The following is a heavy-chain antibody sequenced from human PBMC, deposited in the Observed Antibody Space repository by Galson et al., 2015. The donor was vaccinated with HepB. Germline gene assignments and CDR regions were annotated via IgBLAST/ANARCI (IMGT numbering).Heavy chain of an antibody. D-gene: IGHD5-24*01. CDR2: IYPGDSDT. Sequence: QSGAEVKKPGESLKISCKGSGYSFTTYWIAWVRQMPGKGLEWMGIIYPGDSDTTYSPSFQGQVTISADKSISTAYLQWSSLKASDTAMYYCARLRVEMATPFAGAIGYWGQGTLVTVSS. J-gene: IGHJ4*02. CDR3: ARLRVEMATPFAGAIGY. CDR1: GYSFTTYW. V-gene: IGHV5-51*01.